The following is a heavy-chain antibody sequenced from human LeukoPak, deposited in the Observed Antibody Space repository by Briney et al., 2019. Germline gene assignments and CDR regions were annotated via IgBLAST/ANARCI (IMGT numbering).Heavy chain of an antibody. Sequence: PGGSLRLSCAASGFTFSSYSMNWVRQAPGKGLEWVSYISSSSSTIYYADSVKGRFTISRDNAKNSLYLQMNSLRAEDTAVYYCARGPRVVVPAAFYYMDVWGKGTTVTVSS. J-gene: IGHJ6*03. V-gene: IGHV3-48*04. CDR1: GFTFSSYS. CDR3: ARGPRVVVPAAFYYMDV. D-gene: IGHD2-2*01. CDR2: ISSSSSTI.